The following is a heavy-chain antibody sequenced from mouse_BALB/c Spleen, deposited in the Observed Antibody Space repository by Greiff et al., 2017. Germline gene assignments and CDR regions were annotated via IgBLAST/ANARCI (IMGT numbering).Heavy chain of an antibody. D-gene: IGHD1-1*01. Sequence: EVKLVESGGGLVQPGGSMKLSCVASGFTFSSYWMSWVRQSPEKGLEWVAEIRLKSDNYATHYAESVNGKFTISRDDSKSRLYLQMNSIRAEDTGIYYCTGDYYGSRGAMDYWGQGTSVTVSS. CDR1: GFTFSSYW. J-gene: IGHJ4*01. CDR2: IRLKSDNYAT. CDR3: TGDYYGSRGAMDY. V-gene: IGHV6-6*02.